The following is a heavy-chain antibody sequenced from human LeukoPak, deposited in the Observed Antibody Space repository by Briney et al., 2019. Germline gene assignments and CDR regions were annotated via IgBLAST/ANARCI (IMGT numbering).Heavy chain of an antibody. V-gene: IGHV3-30*02. Sequence: PGGSLRLSCAASGFTFSSYGMHWVRQAPGKGLEWVAFIRYDGSNKYYADSVKGRFTISRDNSKNTLYLQMNSLRAEGTAVYYCAKARIAAAGYGTLFDYWGQGTLVTVSS. J-gene: IGHJ4*02. D-gene: IGHD6-13*01. CDR3: AKARIAAAGYGTLFDY. CDR1: GFTFSSYG. CDR2: IRYDGSNK.